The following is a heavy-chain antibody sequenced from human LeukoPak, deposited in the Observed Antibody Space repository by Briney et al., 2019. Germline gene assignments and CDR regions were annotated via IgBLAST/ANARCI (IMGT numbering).Heavy chain of an antibody. CDR2: IIPFFGTA. CDR3: ARFGKWNGAFDY. D-gene: IGHD1-1*01. J-gene: IGHJ4*02. Sequence: SVKVSCRASVGTFSSYTISWVRQAPRQGLEWMGGIIPFFGTANYAQKFQGRVTITADESTSTAYMELSLRSEDTAVYYCARFGKWNGAFDYWGQGTLVTVSS. CDR1: VGTFSSYT. V-gene: IGHV1-69*13.